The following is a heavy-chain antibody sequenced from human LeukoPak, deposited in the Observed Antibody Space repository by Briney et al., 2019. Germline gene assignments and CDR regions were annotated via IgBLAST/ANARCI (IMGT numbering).Heavy chain of an antibody. Sequence: ASVKVSCKASGYTFTTYYMHWVRQAPGQGLEWMGIINPSGGSTSYAQKFQGRVTMTRDTSTSTGYMELSSRRFEDTAVYLCARADDGSGTSFYMHYWGQGTLVTVSS. CDR1: GYTFTTYY. V-gene: IGHV1-46*01. CDR2: INPSGGST. D-gene: IGHD2-2*02. CDR3: ARADDGSGTSFYMHY. J-gene: IGHJ4*02.